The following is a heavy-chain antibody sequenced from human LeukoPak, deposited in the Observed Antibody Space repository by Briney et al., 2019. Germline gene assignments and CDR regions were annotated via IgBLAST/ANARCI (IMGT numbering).Heavy chain of an antibody. J-gene: IGHJ6*04. D-gene: IGHD6-13*01. CDR3: ARHRSCSSCPQADV. Sequence: SETLSLTCTVSGGSISSGGYYWSWIRQPPGKGLEWIGYIYHSGSTYYNPSLKRRVSISADTSKKQFSLKLSSVTAADTAVYYCARHRSCSSCPQADVWGKGTTVTVSS. V-gene: IGHV4-30-2*01. CDR2: IYHSGST. CDR1: GGSISSGGYY.